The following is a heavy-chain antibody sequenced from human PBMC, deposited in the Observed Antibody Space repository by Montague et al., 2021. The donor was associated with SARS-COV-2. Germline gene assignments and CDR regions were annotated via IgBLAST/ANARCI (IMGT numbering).Heavy chain of an antibody. CDR2: IHYCWTM. CDR3: TRVHDRGWFDY. V-gene: IGHV4-59*02. J-gene: IGHJ4*02. Sequence: SETLSLTCTVSGGSVSSSYCSWSRQPPGKGMEWVGYIHYCWTMKXYPSLNSRATILLDTSKNQFHLHLSTLTAADTAVYFCTRVHDRGWFDYWGQGSLVTVSS. CDR1: GGSVSSSY. D-gene: IGHD6-19*01.